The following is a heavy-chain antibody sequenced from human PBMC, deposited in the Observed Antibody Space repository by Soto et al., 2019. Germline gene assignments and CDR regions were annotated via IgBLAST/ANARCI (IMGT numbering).Heavy chain of an antibody. CDR2: IYYSGST. V-gene: IGHV4-59*01. CDR1: GGSISSYY. Sequence: SETLSLTCTVSGGSISSYYWSWIRQPPGKGLEWIGYIYYSGSTNYNPSLKSRVTISVDTSKNQFSLKLSSVTAADTAVYYCARGLRYDYWGQGTLVTVSS. D-gene: IGHD3-9*01. CDR3: ARGLRYDY. J-gene: IGHJ4*02.